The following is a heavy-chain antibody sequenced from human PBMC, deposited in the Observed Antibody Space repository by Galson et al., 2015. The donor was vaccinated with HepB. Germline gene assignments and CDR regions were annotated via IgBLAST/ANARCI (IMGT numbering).Heavy chain of an antibody. CDR3: ARGSKKGLDY. V-gene: IGHV1-46*01. CDR1: GDTFINYY. J-gene: IGHJ4*02. D-gene: IGHD6-6*01. CDR2: ISPSGDIT. Sequence: SVKVSCKASGDTFINYYMRWVRQAPGQGLEWMGMISPSGDITKSVQKFQGRVTMTRDTSTSAVYMELSSLRSEDTGIYYCARGSKKGLDYWGQGTLVTVSS.